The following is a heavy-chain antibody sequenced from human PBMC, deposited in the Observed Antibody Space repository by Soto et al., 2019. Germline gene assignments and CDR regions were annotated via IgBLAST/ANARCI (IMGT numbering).Heavy chain of an antibody. CDR3: AKDRGTYGRMMIFDY. CDR2: INGDGSFT. CDR1: AFTFKNHW. V-gene: IGHV3-74*01. J-gene: IGHJ4*02. D-gene: IGHD3-16*01. Sequence: PGGSLRLSCAASAFTFKNHWMHWVRQVPGKGPVWVSRINGDGSFTSYADAVKGRFTISRDNAKNTLSLQMNSLRTEDTALYYCAKDRGTYGRMMIFDYWGQGTLVTVSS.